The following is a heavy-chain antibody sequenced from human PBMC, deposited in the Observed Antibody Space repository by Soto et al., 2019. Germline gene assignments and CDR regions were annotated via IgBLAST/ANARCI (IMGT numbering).Heavy chain of an antibody. CDR3: ARGGRGYSYGQYNYYYYYGMDV. Sequence: GGSLRLSCAASGFTFSSYDMHWVRQATGKGLEWVSAIGTAGDTYYPGSVKGRFTISRENAKNSLYLQMNSLRAEDTAVYYCARGGRGYSYGQYNYYYYYGMDVWGQGTTVTVSS. V-gene: IGHV3-13*01. J-gene: IGHJ6*02. D-gene: IGHD5-18*01. CDR1: GFTFSSYD. CDR2: IGTAGDT.